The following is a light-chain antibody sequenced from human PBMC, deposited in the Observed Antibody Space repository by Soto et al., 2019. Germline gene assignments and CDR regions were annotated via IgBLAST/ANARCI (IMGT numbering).Light chain of an antibody. CDR3: GTWDSSLSADVV. CDR2: DNN. Sequence: QSVLTQPPSVSAAPGQTVTISCSGSSSNIGNNYVSWYQQLPGTAPKLLIYDNNKRPSGIPDRFSGSKSGTSATLGITGLQTGDEADHYCGTWDSSLSADVVFGGGTKLTVL. V-gene: IGLV1-51*01. J-gene: IGLJ2*01. CDR1: SSNIGNNY.